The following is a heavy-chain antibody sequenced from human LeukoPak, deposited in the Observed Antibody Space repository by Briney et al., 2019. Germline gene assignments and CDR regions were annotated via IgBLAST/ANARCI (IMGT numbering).Heavy chain of an antibody. J-gene: IGHJ6*02. CDR3: ARESCSGGSCYYYYYGMDV. CDR1: GGSISSSSYY. CDR2: IYYSGST. D-gene: IGHD2-15*01. Sequence: SETLSLTCTVSGGSISSSSYYWGWIRQPPGKGLEWIGSIYYSGSTYYNPSLKSRVTISVDTSKNQFSLKLSSVTAADTAVYYCARESCSGGSCYYYYYGMDVWGQGTTVTVSS. V-gene: IGHV4-39*07.